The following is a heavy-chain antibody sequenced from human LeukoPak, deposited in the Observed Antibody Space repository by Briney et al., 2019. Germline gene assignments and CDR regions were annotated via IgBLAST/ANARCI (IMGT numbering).Heavy chain of an antibody. CDR2: ISSSSSYI. Sequence: PGGSLRLSCAASGFTFSSYSMNWVRQAPGKGLEWASSISSSSSYIYYADSVKGRFTISRDNAKNSLYLQMNSLRAEDTAVYYCARDLGRLYYFDYWRQGTLVTVSS. D-gene: IGHD3-16*01. V-gene: IGHV3-21*01. CDR1: GFTFSSYS. J-gene: IGHJ4*02. CDR3: ARDLGRLYYFDY.